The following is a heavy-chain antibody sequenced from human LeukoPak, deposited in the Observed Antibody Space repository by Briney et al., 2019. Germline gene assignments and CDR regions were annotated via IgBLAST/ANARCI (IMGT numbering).Heavy chain of an antibody. CDR3: AKRAYSGSYYAAFDI. V-gene: IGHV3-23*01. J-gene: IGHJ3*02. Sequence: PGGSLRLSCVASGFTFSSYAMSWVRQAPGKGLEWVSAVSGSGGTTYYADSVKGRFTISRDTSKNTLWLQMNSLRAEDTAVYYCAKRAYSGSYYAAFDIWGQGTMVSVSS. D-gene: IGHD1-26*01. CDR1: GFTFSSYA. CDR2: VSGSGGTT.